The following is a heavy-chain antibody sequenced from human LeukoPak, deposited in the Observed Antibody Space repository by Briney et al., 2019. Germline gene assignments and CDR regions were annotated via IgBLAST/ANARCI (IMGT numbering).Heavy chain of an antibody. V-gene: IGHV3-7*01. CDR2: IKQDGSEK. D-gene: IGHD3-22*01. CDR3: ATTPTSRDYYDSSGYLPFDY. CDR1: GFTFSSYW. J-gene: IGHJ4*02. Sequence: GGSLRLSCAASGFTFSSYWMCWVRQAPGKGLEWVANIKQDGSEKYYVDSVKGRFTISRDNAKNSLYLQMNSLRAEDTAVYYCATTPTSRDYYDSSGYLPFDYWGQGTLVTVSS.